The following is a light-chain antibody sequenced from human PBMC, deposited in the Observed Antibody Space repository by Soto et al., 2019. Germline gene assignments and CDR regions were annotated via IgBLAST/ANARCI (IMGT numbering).Light chain of an antibody. V-gene: IGKV1-39*01. CDR3: QQSYSTLGWK. CDR1: QSISSY. J-gene: IGKJ1*01. Sequence: DIQMTQSPSSLSASVGDRVTITCRASQSISSYLNWYQQKPGKAPKLLIYAASSLQSGVPSRFSGSGSGTDFTLTISSLQPEDFATYYCQQSYSTLGWKFGKGTKADI. CDR2: AAS.